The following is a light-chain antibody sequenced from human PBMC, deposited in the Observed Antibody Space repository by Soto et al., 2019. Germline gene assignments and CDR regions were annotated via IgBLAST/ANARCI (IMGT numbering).Light chain of an antibody. CDR3: HQRSSWWT. CDR1: QRISNSY. V-gene: IGKV3D-20*02. Sequence: EIVLTQSPGTLSLSPGERATLSCRASQRISNSYLAWYQQKPGQAPRLLLYDASSRATGIPARFSGSGSGTDFTLTISSLEPEDFAVYYCHQRSSWWTFGQGTKVDIK. CDR2: DAS. J-gene: IGKJ1*01.